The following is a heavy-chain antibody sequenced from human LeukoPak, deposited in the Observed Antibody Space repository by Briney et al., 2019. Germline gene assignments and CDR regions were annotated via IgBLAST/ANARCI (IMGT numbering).Heavy chain of an antibody. J-gene: IGHJ4*02. V-gene: IGHV3-30*02. Sequence: GGSLRLSCAASGFTFSSYGMHWVRQAPGKGLEWVAFIRYDGSNKYYADSVKGRFTISRDNSKNTLYLQMNSLRAEDTAVYYCARDTPSHYYDWDYYWGQGTLVTVSS. D-gene: IGHD3-22*01. CDR3: ARDTPSHYYDWDYY. CDR2: IRYDGSNK. CDR1: GFTFSSYG.